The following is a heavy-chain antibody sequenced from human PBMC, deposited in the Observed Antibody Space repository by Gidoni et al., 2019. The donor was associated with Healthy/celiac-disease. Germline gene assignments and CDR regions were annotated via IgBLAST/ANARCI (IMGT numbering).Heavy chain of an antibody. V-gene: IGHV4-39*07. CDR2: IYYSGIT. J-gene: IGHJ3*02. Sequence: QLQLQESGPGLVKPSETLSLTCTVSGGSTSSSSYYWGWIGQPPGKGLEWIGSIYYSGITYYNPSLKSRVTISVDTSKNQFSLKLSSVTAADTAVYYCARGLGIAVAGTWAFDIWGQGTMVTVSS. CDR3: ARGLGIAVAGTWAFDI. CDR1: GGSTSSSSYY. D-gene: IGHD6-19*01.